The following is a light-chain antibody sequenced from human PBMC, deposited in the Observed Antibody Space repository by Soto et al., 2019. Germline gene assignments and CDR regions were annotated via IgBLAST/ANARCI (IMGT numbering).Light chain of an antibody. CDR3: QQLSST. J-gene: IGKJ4*01. V-gene: IGKV3-11*01. Sequence: EIVLTQSPATLSLSPGERATLSCRASQSVASSLAWYQQKPGQAPRLLIYDASIRATGIPARFSGSGAGTDFTVTISSLEPEDFAFYYCQQLSSTCGGGTKVEIK. CDR1: QSVASS. CDR2: DAS.